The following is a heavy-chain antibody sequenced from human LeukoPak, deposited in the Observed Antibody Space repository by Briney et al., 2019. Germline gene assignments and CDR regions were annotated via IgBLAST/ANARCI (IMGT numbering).Heavy chain of an antibody. V-gene: IGHV4-59*01. CDR2: IYYTGST. J-gene: IGHJ6*03. CDR1: GGSISRYY. Sequence: PSETLSLTCTISGGSISRYYWSWIRQPPGKGLEWIGYIYYTGSTNHNPSLKSRVTISVDTSKNQFSLKLSSVTAADTAVYYCARVVYSGYDFRGAMDVWGKGTTVTVSS. D-gene: IGHD5-12*01. CDR3: ARVVYSGYDFRGAMDV.